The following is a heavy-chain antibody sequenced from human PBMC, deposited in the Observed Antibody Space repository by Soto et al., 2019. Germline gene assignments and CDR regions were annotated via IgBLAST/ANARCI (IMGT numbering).Heavy chain of an antibody. CDR2: IYSGGST. J-gene: IGHJ6*02. Sequence: GGSLRLSCAASGFTVSSKYMSWVRQAPGKGLEWVSVIYSGGSTYYADSVKGRFTISRDNSKNTLYLQMNSLRAEDTAVYYCARGVLDDYSNYYYYGMDVWGQGTTVTVSS. V-gene: IGHV3-53*01. CDR3: ARGVLDDYSNYYYYGMDV. D-gene: IGHD4-4*01. CDR1: GFTVSSKY.